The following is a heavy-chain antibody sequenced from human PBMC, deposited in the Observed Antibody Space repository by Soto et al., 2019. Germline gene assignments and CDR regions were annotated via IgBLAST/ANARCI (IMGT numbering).Heavy chain of an antibody. Sequence: QITLNESGPTVVRPTETLTLTCRFSGFSLTTSGVGVGWIRQSPGKAPEWLALIYWDDDKRYSASLKSRLTITKDTSKNQVVLTVSDLCTTHTATYYCAHRVLRTVFGLVTTTAIYFDFWGQGTPVAVSS. CDR3: AHRVLRTVFGLVTTTAIYFDF. D-gene: IGHD3-3*01. CDR2: IYWDDDK. CDR1: GFSLTTSGVG. J-gene: IGHJ4*02. V-gene: IGHV2-5*02.